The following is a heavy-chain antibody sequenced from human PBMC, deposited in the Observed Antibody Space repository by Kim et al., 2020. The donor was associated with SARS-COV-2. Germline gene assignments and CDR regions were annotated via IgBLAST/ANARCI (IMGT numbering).Heavy chain of an antibody. CDR2: INPNSGGT. J-gene: IGHJ4*02. D-gene: IGHD2-2*01. Sequence: ASVKVSCKASGYTFTGYYMHWVRQAPGQGLEWMGWINPNSGGTNYAQKFQGWVTMTRDTSISTAYMELSRLRSDDTAVYYCARGECSSTSSATCMTTVTTWLHWGQGTLVTVSS. CDR1: GYTFTGYY. V-gene: IGHV1-2*04. CDR3: ARGECSSTSSATCMTTVTTWLH.